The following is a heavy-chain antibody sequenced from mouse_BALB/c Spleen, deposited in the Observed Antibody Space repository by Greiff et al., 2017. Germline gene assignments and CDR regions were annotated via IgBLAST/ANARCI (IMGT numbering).Heavy chain of an antibody. CDR2: ISYSGST. CDR3: ARWIYYYGSSYVDAMDY. Sequence: EVQLVESGPSLGKPSQTLSLTCSVTGDSITSGYWNWIRKFPGNKLEYMGYISYSGSTYYNPSLKSRISITRDTSKNQYYLQLNSVTTEDTATYYCARWIYYYGSSYVDAMDYWGQGTSVTVSS. CDR1: GDSITSGY. J-gene: IGHJ4*01. D-gene: IGHD1-1*01. V-gene: IGHV3-8*02.